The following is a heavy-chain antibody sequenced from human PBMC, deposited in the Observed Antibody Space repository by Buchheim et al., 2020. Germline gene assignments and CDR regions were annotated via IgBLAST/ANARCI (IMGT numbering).Heavy chain of an antibody. CDR1: GFTFSSYW. Sequence: EVQLVDSGGGLVQPGGSLRLSCAASGFTFSSYWMSWVRQAPGKGPEWVANIKRDGSEKYYVDSVKGRFTISRDNAKHSLYLQMNSLRDEDTAVYYCAKYEGYDYGPFDSWGQGTL. CDR3: AKYEGYDYGPFDS. CDR2: IKRDGSEK. V-gene: IGHV3-7*03. J-gene: IGHJ4*02. D-gene: IGHD5-18*01.